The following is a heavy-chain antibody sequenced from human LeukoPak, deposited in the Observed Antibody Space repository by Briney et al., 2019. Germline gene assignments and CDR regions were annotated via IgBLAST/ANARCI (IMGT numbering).Heavy chain of an antibody. V-gene: IGHV3-74*01. D-gene: IGHD3-16*02. Sequence: GGSLRLSCAASGFTFSSYWMHWVRQAPGKGLVWVSRITTDGSSTYYADSVKGRFTISRDNAKNTLYLQMNSLRAEDTAVYYCARLYGDFDYWGQGTLVTVSS. CDR1: GFTFSSYW. CDR2: ITTDGSST. J-gene: IGHJ4*02. CDR3: ARLYGDFDY.